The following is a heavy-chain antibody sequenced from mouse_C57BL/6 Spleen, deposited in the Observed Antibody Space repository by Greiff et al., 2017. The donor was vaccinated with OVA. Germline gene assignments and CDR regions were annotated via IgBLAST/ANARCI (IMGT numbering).Heavy chain of an antibody. CDR3: ARDSYYDYDYFDY. CDR2: ISYDGSN. Sequence: EVQLQESGPGLVKPSQSLSLTCSVTGYSITSGYYWNWIRQFPGNKLEWMGYISYDGSNNYNPSFKNRISITRDTSKNQFFLKLNSVTTEDTATYYCARDSYYDYDYFDYWGQGTTLTVSS. V-gene: IGHV3-6*01. CDR1: GYSITSGYY. J-gene: IGHJ2*01. D-gene: IGHD2-4*01.